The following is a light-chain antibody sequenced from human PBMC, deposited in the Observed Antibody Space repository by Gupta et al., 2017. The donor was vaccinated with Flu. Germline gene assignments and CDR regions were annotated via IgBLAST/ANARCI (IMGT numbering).Light chain of an antibody. V-gene: IGLV8-61*01. CDR3: MQYLNTTSF. CDR2: STN. J-gene: IGLJ2*01. CDR1: SGSVSTYFY. Sequence: QTVVTQEPSFSVSPGGTVTLTCALHSGSVSTYFYPSWYQQAPGQPPRTLMSSTNIRSSGVPDRFYGAIVGQNAAILITGAQPEEEGHEFCMQYLNTTSFFGGGTKLTVL.